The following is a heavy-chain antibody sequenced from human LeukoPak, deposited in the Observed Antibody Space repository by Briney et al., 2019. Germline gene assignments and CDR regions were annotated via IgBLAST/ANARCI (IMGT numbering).Heavy chain of an antibody. CDR2: ISSSSSYI. V-gene: IGHV3-21*01. J-gene: IGHJ4*02. D-gene: IGHD2-2*01. CDR3: ARVVPAALGFDY. CDR1: GFTFSSYS. Sequence: GGSLRLSCAASGFTFSSYSMNWVRQAPGKGLEWVSSISSSSSYIYYADSVKGRFTISRDNAKNSLYLQMNSLRADDTAVYYCARVVPAALGFDYWGQGTLVTVSS.